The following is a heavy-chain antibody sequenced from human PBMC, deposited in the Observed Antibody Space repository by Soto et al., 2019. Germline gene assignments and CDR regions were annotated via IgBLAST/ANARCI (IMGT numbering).Heavy chain of an antibody. CDR2: IYYSGST. Sequence: QLQLQESGPGLVKRSETLSLTCTVSGGSISSSSYYWGWIRQPPGKGLECIGSIYYSGSTYYNPSLKSRVTISVDTSKNQFSLKLSSVTAADTAVYYCASGYCSGGSCYSFPAFDIWCQGTIVTVSS. J-gene: IGHJ3*02. CDR1: GGSISSSSYY. CDR3: ASGYCSGGSCYSFPAFDI. V-gene: IGHV4-39*01. D-gene: IGHD2-15*01.